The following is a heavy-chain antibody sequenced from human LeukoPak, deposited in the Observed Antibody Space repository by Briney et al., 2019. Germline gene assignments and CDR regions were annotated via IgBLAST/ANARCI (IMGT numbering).Heavy chain of an antibody. J-gene: IGHJ4*02. D-gene: IGHD3-22*01. CDR1: GFTFSSYW. Sequence: GSPRLSCAASGFTFSSYWMHWVRQAPGKGLVWVSRINSDGSSTSYADSVKGRFTISRDNAKNTLYLQMNSLRAEDTAVYYCARKDSSGYYSPLDCWGQGTLGSPS. CDR2: INSDGSST. V-gene: IGHV3-74*01. CDR3: ARKDSSGYYSPLDC.